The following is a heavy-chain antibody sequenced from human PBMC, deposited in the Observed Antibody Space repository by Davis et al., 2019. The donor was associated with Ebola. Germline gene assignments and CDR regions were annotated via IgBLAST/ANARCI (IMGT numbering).Heavy chain of an antibody. D-gene: IGHD6-13*01. Sequence: GESLKISCAASGFTFSSYTMNWVRQAPGKGLEWVSYISSSSSTIYYADSVKGRFTISRDNAKNSLYLQMNSLRDEDTAVYYCARVPFGIPIAAAGLDYWGQGTLVTVSS. CDR1: GFTFSSYT. V-gene: IGHV3-48*02. J-gene: IGHJ4*02. CDR3: ARVPFGIPIAAAGLDY. CDR2: ISSSSSTI.